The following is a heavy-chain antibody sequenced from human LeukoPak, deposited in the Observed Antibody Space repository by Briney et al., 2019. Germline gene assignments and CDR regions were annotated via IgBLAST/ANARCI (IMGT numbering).Heavy chain of an antibody. D-gene: IGHD2-15*01. V-gene: IGHV4-38-2*02. CDR3: ARHVGSVAATFHLDY. CDR1: GYSISSGYY. CDR2: IYHSGRT. Sequence: SETLSLTCTVSGYSISSGYYWGWIRQPPGKGLEWIGSIYHSGRTFYNPSLKSRVTISVDTSKNQFSLKLTSVTAADTAVYYCARHVGSVAATFHLDYWGQGTLVTVSS. J-gene: IGHJ4*02.